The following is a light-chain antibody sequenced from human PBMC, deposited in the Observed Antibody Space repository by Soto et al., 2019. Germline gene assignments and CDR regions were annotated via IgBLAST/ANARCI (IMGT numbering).Light chain of an antibody. V-gene: IGKV1-5*03. J-gene: IGKJ1*01. CDR1: QGLANA. Sequence: DIPMTQSPSTLPASVGDRVIITCRASQGLANALVWYQQKPGKAPNLLIYKASTLASGVPLRFSGSGSGTEFTLTISSLQPEDFATYYCQQHRSYPRTFGQGTKVEIK. CDR3: QQHRSYPRT. CDR2: KAS.